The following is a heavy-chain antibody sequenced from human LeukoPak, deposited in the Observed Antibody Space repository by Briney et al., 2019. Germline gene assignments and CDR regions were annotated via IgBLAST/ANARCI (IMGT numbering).Heavy chain of an antibody. CDR1: GFTFSTYG. J-gene: IGHJ4*02. CDR2: ISSSGSTI. Sequence: GGSLRLSCAASGFTFSTYGMSWVRQAPGKGLEWVSYISSSGSTIYYADSVKGRFTISRDNAKNSLYLQMNSLRAEDTAVYYCAGSYRGVSDFDYWGQGTLVTVSS. D-gene: IGHD1-26*01. V-gene: IGHV3-48*04. CDR3: AGSYRGVSDFDY.